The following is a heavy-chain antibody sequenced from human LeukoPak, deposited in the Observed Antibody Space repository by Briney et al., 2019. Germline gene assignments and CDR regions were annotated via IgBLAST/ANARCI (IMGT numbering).Heavy chain of an antibody. V-gene: IGHV4-59*01. CDR2: IYYSGST. CDR3: ARDGADYDSSGSYAFDI. Sequence: SETLSLTCTVSGGSISSYYWSWIRQPPGKGLEWIGYIYYSGSTNYNPSLKSRVTISVDTSENQFSLKLSSVTAADTAVYYCARDGADYDSSGSYAFDIWGQGTMVTVSS. D-gene: IGHD3-22*01. J-gene: IGHJ3*02. CDR1: GGSISSYY.